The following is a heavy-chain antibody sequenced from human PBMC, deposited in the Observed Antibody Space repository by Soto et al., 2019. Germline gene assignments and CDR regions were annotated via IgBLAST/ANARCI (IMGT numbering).Heavy chain of an antibody. CDR2: ISGSGTST. J-gene: IGHJ4*02. CDR3: AKTGGSTRGNFDY. CDR1: GFIFSNAW. V-gene: IGHV3-23*01. D-gene: IGHD3-10*01. Sequence: GGSLRLSCAASGFIFSNAWINWVRQAPGKGLEWVSAISGSGTSTFYADSVKGRFTISRDNSRNTLYLQMNSLRAEDTAVYYCAKTGGSTRGNFDYWGQGTLVTVSS.